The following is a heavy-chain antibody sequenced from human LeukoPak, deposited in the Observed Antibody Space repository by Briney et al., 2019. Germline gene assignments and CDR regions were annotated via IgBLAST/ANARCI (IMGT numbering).Heavy chain of an antibody. V-gene: IGHV4-4*07. CDR3: ARVRYSDSSVLTRKRSYYFDY. CDR2: ISTSGST. J-gene: IGHJ4*02. D-gene: IGHD3-22*01. Sequence: SKTLSLTCTVSGGSISSYYWSWIRQPAGKGLESIGHISTSGSTNYNPSLKSRVTMSVDTSKNQFSLKLSSVTAADTAVYYRARVRYSDSSVLTRKRSYYFDYWGQGTLVTVSS. CDR1: GGSISSYY.